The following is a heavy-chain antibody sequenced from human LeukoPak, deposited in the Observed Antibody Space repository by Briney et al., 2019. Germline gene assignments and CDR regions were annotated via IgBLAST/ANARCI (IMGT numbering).Heavy chain of an antibody. J-gene: IGHJ6*03. CDR3: AKSYGSGSYINYYYMDV. CDR2: ISGSGGST. Sequence: PGGSLRLSCAASGFTFSSYGMHWVRQAPGKGLEWVSAISGSGGSTYYADSVKGRFTISRDNSKNTLYLQMNSLRAEDTAVYYCAKSYGSGSYINYYYMDVWGKGTTVTVSS. CDR1: GFTFSSYG. V-gene: IGHV3-23*01. D-gene: IGHD3-10*01.